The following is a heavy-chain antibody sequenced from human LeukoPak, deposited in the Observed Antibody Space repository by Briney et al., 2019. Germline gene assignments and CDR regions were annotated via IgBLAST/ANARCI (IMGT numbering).Heavy chain of an antibody. Sequence: PGGSLRLSCEGSGFSFSSYWMTWVRQLPGKGPEWVANIRQDESERYFADSVKGRFTISRDNAKKSVYLHMSSPRAEDTALYYCARLSAYYYGSYFYYYMDVWGKGTTVTVSS. CDR1: GFSFSSYW. CDR3: ARLSAYYYGSYFYYYMDV. J-gene: IGHJ6*03. CDR2: IRQDESER. V-gene: IGHV3-7*01. D-gene: IGHD3-10*01.